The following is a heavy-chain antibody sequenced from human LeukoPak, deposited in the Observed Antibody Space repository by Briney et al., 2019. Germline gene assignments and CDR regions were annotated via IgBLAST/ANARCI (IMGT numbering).Heavy chain of an antibody. V-gene: IGHV3-64D*09. J-gene: IGHJ4*02. CDR3: VKDLGSSSWYGDY. D-gene: IGHD6-13*01. Sequence: GGSLRLSCSASGFTFSSDAMHWVRQAPGKGLEYVSAISSNGGSRYYADSVKGRFTISRDNSKNTLYLQMSSLRAEDTAVYYCVKDLGSSSWYGDYWGQGTLVTVSS. CDR1: GFTFSSDA. CDR2: ISSNGGSR.